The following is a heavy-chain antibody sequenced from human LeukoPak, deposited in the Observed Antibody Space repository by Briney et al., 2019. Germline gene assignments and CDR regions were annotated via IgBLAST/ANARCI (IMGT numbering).Heavy chain of an antibody. J-gene: IGHJ3*02. D-gene: IGHD4-17*01. V-gene: IGHV4-31*03. Sequence: SQTLSLTCTVSGGSISSGGYYWSRIRQHPGKGLEGIGYIYYSGSTYYNPSLKSRVTISVDTSKNQFSLKLSSVTAADTAVYYCARGDYAWAFDIWGQGTMVTVSS. CDR2: IYYSGST. CDR3: ARGDYAWAFDI. CDR1: GGSISSGGYY.